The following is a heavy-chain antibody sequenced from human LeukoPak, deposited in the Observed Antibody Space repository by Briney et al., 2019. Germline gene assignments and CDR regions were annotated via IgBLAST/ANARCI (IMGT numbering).Heavy chain of an antibody. V-gene: IGHV3-48*03. CDR2: ISSSGSTI. Sequence: GGSLRLSCAASGFTFSTYEMNWVRQAPGKGLEWVSYISSSGSTIYYADSVKGRFTISRDNAKNPLYLQMNSLRAEDTAVYYCARDDYGGNSGLYWGQGTLVTVSS. CDR1: GFTFSTYE. CDR3: ARDDYGGNSGLY. J-gene: IGHJ4*02. D-gene: IGHD4-23*01.